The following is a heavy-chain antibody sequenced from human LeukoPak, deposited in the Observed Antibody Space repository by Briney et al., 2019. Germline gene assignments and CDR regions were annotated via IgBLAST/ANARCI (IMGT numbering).Heavy chain of an antibody. CDR3: ARVGRYSSGWDDAFDI. CDR2: ISSSSSYI. Sequence: GGSLRLSCAASGLTFSSYSMNWVRQAPGKGLEWVSSISSSSSYIYYADSVKGRFTISRDNAKNSLYLQMNSLRAEDTAVYYCARVGRYSSGWDDAFDIWGQGTMVTVSS. J-gene: IGHJ3*02. V-gene: IGHV3-21*01. CDR1: GLTFSSYS. D-gene: IGHD6-19*01.